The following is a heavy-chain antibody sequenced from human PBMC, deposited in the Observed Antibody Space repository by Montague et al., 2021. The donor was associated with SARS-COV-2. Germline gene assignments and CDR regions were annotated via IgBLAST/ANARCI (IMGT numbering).Heavy chain of an antibody. J-gene: IGHJ4*02. CDR1: GGSFSGYY. CDR3: ARGGSSVCGVAVSAELDY. D-gene: IGHD3-3*01. Sequence: SETLSLTCAVYGGSFSGYYWSWIRQPPEKGLEWIGEINQSGRTNNNPSLKSRVIISVDTSKNQFSLKLSSVTAADTAVYYCARGGSSVCGVAVSAELDYWGQGTLVIVSS. V-gene: IGHV4-34*01. CDR2: INQSGRT.